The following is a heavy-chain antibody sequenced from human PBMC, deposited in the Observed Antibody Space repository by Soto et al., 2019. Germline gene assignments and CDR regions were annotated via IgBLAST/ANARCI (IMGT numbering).Heavy chain of an antibody. CDR3: ARGPCGGGSCYSDLFPQSGFDY. J-gene: IGHJ4*01. CDR1: GGSVSYDY. V-gene: IGHV4-4*07. CDR2: IYSSGTT. D-gene: IGHD2-15*01. Sequence: QVQLEESGPRLVKASETLSLMCTVSGGSVSYDYWSWVRQPAGQGLEWIGRIYSSGTTDYNPSLRCRVTLSIDTSKSQFSLQLTSVTAADTAMYVCARGPCGGGSCYSDLFPQSGFDYWGHGIPVTVSS.